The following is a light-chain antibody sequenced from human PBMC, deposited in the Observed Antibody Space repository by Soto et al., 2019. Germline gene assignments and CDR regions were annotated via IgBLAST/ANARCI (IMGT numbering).Light chain of an antibody. CDR3: CSYAGSYTV. CDR2: DVS. J-gene: IGLJ2*01. Sequence: QSALTQPPSASGSPGQSVTISCTGTNSDVGLYNFVSWYQHHPGKAPKLMIYDVSKRPSGVPDRFSGSKSGNTASLTISGLQAEDEADYYCCSYAGSYTVFGGGTKVTVL. V-gene: IGLV2-11*01. CDR1: NSDVGLYNF.